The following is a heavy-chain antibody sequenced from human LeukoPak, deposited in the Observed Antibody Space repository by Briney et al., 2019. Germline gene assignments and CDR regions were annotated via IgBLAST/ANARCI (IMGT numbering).Heavy chain of an antibody. CDR1: GFTFGDHA. CDR3: ARGPIQLWIHNAMDV. J-gene: IGHJ6*02. D-gene: IGHD5-18*01. CDR2: IRSKAYRGTT. V-gene: IGHV3-49*04. Sequence: PGRSLRLSCRGYGFTFGDHAMSWVRQAPGTGLEWVGFIRSKAYRGTTEYAASVKGRFTISRDDSTSIAYLQMNSLRIEDTAVYYCARGPIQLWIHNAMDVWGQGTTVTVSS.